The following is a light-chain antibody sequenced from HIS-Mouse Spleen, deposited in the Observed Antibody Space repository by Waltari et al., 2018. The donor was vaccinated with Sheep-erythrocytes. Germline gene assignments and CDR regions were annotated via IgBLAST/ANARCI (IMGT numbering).Light chain of an antibody. J-gene: IGLJ2*01. CDR2: QDS. CDR3: YSTDSSGNGV. V-gene: IGLV3-10*01. Sequence: SYELTQPPSVSVSPGQTASITCSGDKLGDKYACWYQQKPGQSPVLVIYQDSKRPSGIPERFSGSGSGTMATLTISGAQVEDEADYYCYSTDSSGNGVFGGGTKLTVL. CDR1: KLGDKY.